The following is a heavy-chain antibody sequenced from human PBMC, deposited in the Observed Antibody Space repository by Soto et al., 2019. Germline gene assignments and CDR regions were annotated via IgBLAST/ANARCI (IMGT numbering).Heavy chain of an antibody. Sequence: QITSKESGPTLVKPTQTLTLTCIFSGFSISTSGVGVGWIRQPPGKALEWLALIYWDDDKRYSPILKSRLTITKDTSKNQVVLTMTNMDPVDTATYYCAHRDGNMVRGVISFDYWGQGTLVTVSS. CDR1: GFSISTSGVG. J-gene: IGHJ4*02. D-gene: IGHD3-10*01. V-gene: IGHV2-5*02. CDR3: AHRDGNMVRGVISFDY. CDR2: IYWDDDK.